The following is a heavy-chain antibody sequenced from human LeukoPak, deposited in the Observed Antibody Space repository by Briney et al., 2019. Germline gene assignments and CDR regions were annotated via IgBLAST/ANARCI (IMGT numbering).Heavy chain of an antibody. J-gene: IGHJ4*02. V-gene: IGHV4-61*02. CDR3: AREAVSKTSYQLPATNFDY. CDR1: GGSISSGSYY. Sequence: SQTLSLTCTVSGGSISSGSYYWSWIRQPAGKGLEWIGRIYTRGSTNYNPSLKSRVTISVDSSKTQFSLKLSSVTAADTAVYYCAREAVSKTSYQLPATNFDYWGQGTLVTVSS. CDR2: IYTRGST. D-gene: IGHD2-2*01.